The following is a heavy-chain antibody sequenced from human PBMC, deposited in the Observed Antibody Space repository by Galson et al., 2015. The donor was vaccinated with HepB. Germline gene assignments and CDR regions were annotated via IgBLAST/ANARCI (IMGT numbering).Heavy chain of an antibody. Sequence: SLRLSCAASGFTFSSYAMHWVRQAPGKGLEWVAVISYDGSNKYYADSVKGRFTISRDNSKNTLYLQMNSLRAEDTAVYYCARATNDYYGSGSRFDYWGQGTLVTVSS. CDR3: ARATNDYYGSGSRFDY. J-gene: IGHJ4*02. V-gene: IGHV3-30*04. D-gene: IGHD3-10*01. CDR1: GFTFSSYA. CDR2: ISYDGSNK.